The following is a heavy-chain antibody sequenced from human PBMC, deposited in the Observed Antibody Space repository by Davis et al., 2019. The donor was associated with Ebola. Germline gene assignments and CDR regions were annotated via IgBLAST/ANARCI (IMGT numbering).Heavy chain of an antibody. CDR3: ARGLRCDY. CDR1: GFTFSSHS. V-gene: IGHV3-21*01. Sequence: GESLKISCAASGFTFSSHSMNWVRQAPGKGLEWVSSISGSSTYIYYAESVKGRFTISRDNAENSLYLQMNSLRAEDTAVYYCARGLRCDYWGQGTLVTVSS. J-gene: IGHJ4*02. CDR2: ISGSSTYI. D-gene: IGHD4-17*01.